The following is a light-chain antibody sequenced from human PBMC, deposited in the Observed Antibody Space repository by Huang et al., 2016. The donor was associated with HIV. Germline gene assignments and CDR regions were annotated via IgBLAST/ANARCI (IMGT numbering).Light chain of an antibody. CDR1: RSVSSSY. J-gene: IGKJ1*01. V-gene: IGKV3-20*01. Sequence: EIVLTQSPGTLSLSPGEGATLPCRASRSVSSSYLAWYQQKPGQAPRLLLYGASSRATGIPDRFSGSGSGTDFTLTISRLEPEDFAVYYCQQYGSSPGTFGQGTKVEVK. CDR3: QQYGSSPGT. CDR2: GAS.